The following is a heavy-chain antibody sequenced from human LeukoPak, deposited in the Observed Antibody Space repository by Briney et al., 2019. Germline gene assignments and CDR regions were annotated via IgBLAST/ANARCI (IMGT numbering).Heavy chain of an antibody. CDR2: ISYDGSNK. J-gene: IGHJ4*02. Sequence: PGGSLRLSCAASGFTFSIHAMSWVRQAPGKGLEWVAVISYDGSNKYYADSVKGRFTISRDNSKNTLYLQMNSLRAEDTPVYYCAKILPDTVTADYWGQGTLVTVSS. CDR1: GFTFSIHA. V-gene: IGHV3-30*18. CDR3: AKILPDTVTADY. D-gene: IGHD4-11*01.